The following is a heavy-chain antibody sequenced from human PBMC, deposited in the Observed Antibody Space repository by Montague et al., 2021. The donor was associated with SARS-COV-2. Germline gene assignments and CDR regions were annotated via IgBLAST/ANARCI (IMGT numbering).Heavy chain of an antibody. CDR2: IYYSGST. Sequence: SETLSLTCTVSGDSISSSSYYWGWIRQPPGKGLEWIGSIYYSGSTYYNPSLKSRVTISVDTSKNQFSLKLSSVTAADTAVYYCARHKRWRIAAAGRDFDYWGQGTLVTVSS. CDR1: GDSISSSSYY. D-gene: IGHD6-13*01. CDR3: ARHKRWRIAAAGRDFDY. V-gene: IGHV4-39*01. J-gene: IGHJ4*02.